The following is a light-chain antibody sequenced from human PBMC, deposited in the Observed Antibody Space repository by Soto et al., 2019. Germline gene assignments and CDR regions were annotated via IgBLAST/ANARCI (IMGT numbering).Light chain of an antibody. CDR1: QSIIRW. V-gene: IGKV1-5*01. CDR2: DAS. Sequence: DIQMTQSPSTLSATAGDRVTITCRASQSIIRWLAWYQQKPGKAPKLLIYDASRLESGVPSRFSGSGFGTEFTLTISSLQPDDFATYSCQQYNDFSLTFGGGTKVDIK. CDR3: QQYNDFSLT. J-gene: IGKJ4*01.